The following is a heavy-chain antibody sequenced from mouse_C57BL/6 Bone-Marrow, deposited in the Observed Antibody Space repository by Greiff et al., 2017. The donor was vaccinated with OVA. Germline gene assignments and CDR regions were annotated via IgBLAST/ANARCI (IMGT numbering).Heavy chain of an antibody. J-gene: IGHJ1*03. CDR3: AREGGFDV. CDR1: GYAFTNYL. V-gene: IGHV1-54*01. Sequence: VQLQQSGAELVRPGTSVKVSCKASGYAFTNYLIEWVKQRPGQGLEWIGVINPGSGGTNYNEKFKGKATLTADKSSSTAYMQLSSLTSEDSAVYFCAREGGFDVWGTGTTVTVSS. CDR2: INPGSGGT.